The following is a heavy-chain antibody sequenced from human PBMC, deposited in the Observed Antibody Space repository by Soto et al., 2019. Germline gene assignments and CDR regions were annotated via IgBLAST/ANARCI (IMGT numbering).Heavy chain of an antibody. V-gene: IGHV4-39*01. CDR2: IYYSGST. Sequence: LSLTCTVSGGSISSSSYYWGWIRQPPGKGLEWIGSIYYSGSTYYNPSLKSRVTISVDTSKNQFSLKLSSVTAADTAVYYCATLGNGMDVWGQGTTVTV. CDR3: ATLGNGMDV. D-gene: IGHD1-26*01. J-gene: IGHJ6*02. CDR1: GGSISSSSYY.